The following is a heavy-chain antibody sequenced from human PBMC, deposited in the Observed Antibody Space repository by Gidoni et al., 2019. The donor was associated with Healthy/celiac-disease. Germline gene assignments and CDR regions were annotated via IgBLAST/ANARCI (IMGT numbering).Heavy chain of an antibody. Sequence: QVQLVQSGAEVKKPGASVTVSCKASGYPFTSYAMHWVRQAPGQRLEWMGWINAGNGNTKYSQKFQGRVTITRDTSASTAYMELSSLRSEDTAVYYCARDLRSYNWFDPWGQGTLVTVSS. J-gene: IGHJ5*02. V-gene: IGHV1-3*01. D-gene: IGHD4-17*01. CDR1: GYPFTSYA. CDR2: INAGNGNT. CDR3: ARDLRSYNWFDP.